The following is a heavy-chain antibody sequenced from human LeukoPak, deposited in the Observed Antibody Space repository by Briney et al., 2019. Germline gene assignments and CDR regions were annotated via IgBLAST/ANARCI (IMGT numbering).Heavy chain of an antibody. CDR2: INYSGTT. CDR3: ARLFDS. J-gene: IGHJ4*02. Sequence: SETLSLTCTVSGGAITNDNFYWGWVRQPPGKGLEGVVSINYSGTTYYNPSLRSPLSISVDTSRTQFFLTLNSVTAADTAVYYCARLFDSWGRGILVTVSS. V-gene: IGHV4-39*01. CDR1: GGAITNDNFY.